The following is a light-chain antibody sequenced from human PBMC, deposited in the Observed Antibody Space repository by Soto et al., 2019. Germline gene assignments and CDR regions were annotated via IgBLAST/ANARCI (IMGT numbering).Light chain of an antibody. CDR2: GAS. CDR3: QQSYSAWT. J-gene: IGKJ1*01. CDR1: QSISRY. Sequence: DLQMTQSPSSLSASIGDRVTITCRASQSISRYLNWYQLKPGKAPKLLIYGASSLQSGVPSRFSGSGSGTDFTLTISSLQPEDFATFFCQQSYSAWTFGQGTEVDVK. V-gene: IGKV1-39*01.